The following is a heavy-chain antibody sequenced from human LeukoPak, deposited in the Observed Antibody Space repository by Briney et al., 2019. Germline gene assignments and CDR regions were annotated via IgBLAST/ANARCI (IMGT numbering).Heavy chain of an antibody. V-gene: IGHV3-30*04. J-gene: IGHJ4*02. CDR1: GFTFSSYA. CDR3: ASDKFYDYVWGSYLDY. D-gene: IGHD3-16*02. CDR2: ISYDGSNK. Sequence: LRLSCAASGFTFSSYAMHWVRQAPGKGLEWVAVISYDGSNKYYADSVKGRFTISRDNSKNTLYLQMNSLRAEDTAVYYCASDKFYDYVWGSYLDYWGQGTLVTVSS.